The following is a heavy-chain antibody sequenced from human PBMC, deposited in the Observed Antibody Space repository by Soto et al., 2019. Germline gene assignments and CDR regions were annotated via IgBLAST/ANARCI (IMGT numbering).Heavy chain of an antibody. V-gene: IGHV3-23*01. CDR1: GFTFSSYA. CDR3: AKSPRGYDYYGMDV. Sequence: EVQLLESGGGLVQPGGSLRLSCAASGFTFSSYAMSWVRQAPGKGLESVSAISGSGGSTYYADSVKGRFTISRDNSKNTLYLQMTSLRAEDTAVYYCAKSPRGYDYYGMDVWGQWTTVTVSS. J-gene: IGHJ6*02. CDR2: ISGSGGST.